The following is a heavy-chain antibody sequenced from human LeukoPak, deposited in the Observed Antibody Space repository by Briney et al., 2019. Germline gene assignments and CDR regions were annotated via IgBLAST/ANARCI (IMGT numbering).Heavy chain of an antibody. J-gene: IGHJ4*02. D-gene: IGHD6-13*01. CDR2: IYYSGAT. CDR3: ARGVYIATAQYGY. CDR1: GGSISSYY. Sequence: SETLSLTCTVSGGSISSYYWSWIRQPPGKGLEWIGYIYYSGATNYNPSLKSRVTISVDTSKNQFSLKLSSVTAADTAVYYCARGVYIATAQYGYWGQGTLVTVSS. V-gene: IGHV4-59*01.